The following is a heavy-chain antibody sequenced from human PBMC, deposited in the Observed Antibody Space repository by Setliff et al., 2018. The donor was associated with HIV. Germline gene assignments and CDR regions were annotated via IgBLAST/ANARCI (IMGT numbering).Heavy chain of an antibody. Sequence: PSETLSLTCVVSGVSLKKSGYFWGWIRQSPGKGLEWIGAVSHSGNTYYNSSLKTRLTMSLASSRTQLSLRLTSVTAADTAVYYCARDSRGSGNFDFWGQGTLVTVSS. D-gene: IGHD3-10*01. J-gene: IGHJ4*02. CDR1: GVSLKKSGYF. CDR3: ARDSRGSGNFDF. V-gene: IGHV4-39*02. CDR2: VSHSGNT.